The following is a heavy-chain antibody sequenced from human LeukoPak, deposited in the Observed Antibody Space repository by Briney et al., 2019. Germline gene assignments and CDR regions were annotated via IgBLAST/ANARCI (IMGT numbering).Heavy chain of an antibody. CDR2: IYYSGST. V-gene: IGHV4-59*01. CDR1: GGSISSYY. CDR3: ARTRYSSGWSPTYGMDV. D-gene: IGHD6-19*01. Sequence: PSETLSLTCXVSGGSISSYYWSWIRQPPGKGLEWIGYIYYSGSTNYNPSLKRRVTISVDTSKNQFSLKLSSVTAADTAVYYCARTRYSSGWSPTYGMDVWGQGTTVTVSS. J-gene: IGHJ6*02.